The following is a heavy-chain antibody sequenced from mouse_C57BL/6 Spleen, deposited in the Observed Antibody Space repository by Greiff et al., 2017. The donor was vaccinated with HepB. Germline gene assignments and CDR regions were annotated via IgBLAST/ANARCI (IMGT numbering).Heavy chain of an antibody. CDR2: ISYDGSN. CDR3: ARDGKGFWFAY. D-gene: IGHD2-1*01. CDR1: GYSITSGYY. V-gene: IGHV3-6*01. J-gene: IGHJ3*01. Sequence: DVKLQESGPGLVKPSQSLSLTCSVTGYSITSGYYWIWIRQFPGNKLEWMGYISYDGSNNYNPSLKNRISITRDTSKNQFFLKLNSVTTEDTATYYCARDGKGFWFAYWGQGTLVTVSA.